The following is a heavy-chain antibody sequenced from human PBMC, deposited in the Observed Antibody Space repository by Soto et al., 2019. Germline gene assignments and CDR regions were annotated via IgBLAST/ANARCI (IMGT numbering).Heavy chain of an antibody. D-gene: IGHD6-6*01. CDR3: ARESSYYYGLDV. V-gene: IGHV3-7*03. Sequence: GGSLRLSCAASGFTFSTYWMSWVRQAPGNGLQWVANIKQDGSEKYYVDSVKGRFTISRDNAKNSLYLQMNSPRAEDTAVYYCARESSYYYGLDVWGQGTTVTVS. J-gene: IGHJ6*02. CDR2: IKQDGSEK. CDR1: GFTFSTYW.